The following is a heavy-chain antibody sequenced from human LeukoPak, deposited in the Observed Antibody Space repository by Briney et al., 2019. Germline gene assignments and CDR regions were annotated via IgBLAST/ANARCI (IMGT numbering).Heavy chain of an antibody. J-gene: IGHJ4*02. CDR3: ARVSYDSSGYPQFDY. CDR2: ISGGGSPT. CDR1: GFTFSSYS. V-gene: IGHV3-48*04. D-gene: IGHD3-22*01. Sequence: GGSLRLSCAASGFTFSSYSMNWVRQAPGKGLEWVSYISGGGSPTYYADSVQGRFTISRDNVNNSLYLQMDSLRAEDTAVYYCARVSYDSSGYPQFDYWGQGTLVTVSS.